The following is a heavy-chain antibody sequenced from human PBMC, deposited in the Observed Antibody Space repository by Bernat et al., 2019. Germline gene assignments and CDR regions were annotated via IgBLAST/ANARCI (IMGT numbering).Heavy chain of an antibody. D-gene: IGHD6-19*01. Sequence: EVQLVESGGGLVKPGGSLRLSCAASGFTFSSYSMNWVRQAPGKGLEWVSSISSSSSYIYYADSVKGRFTISRDNAKNSLDMQMNSLRTEGTAVYYCAREASGYSSGWYLGWFDPWGQGTLVTVSS. J-gene: IGHJ5*02. CDR3: AREASGYSSGWYLGWFDP. CDR2: ISSSSSYI. CDR1: GFTFSSYS. V-gene: IGHV3-21*01.